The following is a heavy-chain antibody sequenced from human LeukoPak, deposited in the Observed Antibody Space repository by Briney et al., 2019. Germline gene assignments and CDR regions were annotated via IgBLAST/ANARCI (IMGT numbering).Heavy chain of an antibody. Sequence: SVKVSCKASGFTFTSSALQWVRQARGQRLEWIGWIVVGSGNTNYAQKFQERVTITRDMSTSTAYMELSSLRSEDTAVYYCAVAYYYDSSGDAFDIWGQGTMVTVSS. V-gene: IGHV1-58*01. J-gene: IGHJ3*02. CDR2: IVVGSGNT. CDR3: AVAYYYDSSGDAFDI. CDR1: GFTFTSSA. D-gene: IGHD3-22*01.